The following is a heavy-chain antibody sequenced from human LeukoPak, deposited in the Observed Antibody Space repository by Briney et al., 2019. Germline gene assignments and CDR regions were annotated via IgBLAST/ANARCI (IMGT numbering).Heavy chain of an antibody. D-gene: IGHD2-21*02. CDR3: ARIKRAYCGGDCYSDWYFDL. CDR2: IYYSGST. CDR1: GGSITGSF. V-gene: IGHV4-59*01. J-gene: IGHJ2*01. Sequence: NPSETLSLTCTVSGGSITGSFWGWFRQSPGKGLEWIGYIYYSGSTNYNPSLKSRVTISVDTSKNQFSLKLSSVTAADTAVYYCARIKRAYCGGDCYSDWYFDLWGRGTLVTVSS.